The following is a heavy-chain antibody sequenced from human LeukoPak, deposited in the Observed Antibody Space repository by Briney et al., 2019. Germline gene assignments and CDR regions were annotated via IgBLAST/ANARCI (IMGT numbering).Heavy chain of an antibody. CDR2: ISSSSSYI. CDR1: GFTLSSYS. J-gene: IGHJ5*02. D-gene: IGHD1-26*01. Sequence: GGSLRLFCAASGFTLSSYSMHWVRQAPGKGLEWGSSISSSSSYIYYADSVKGRFTISRGNAKNSLFLQMNSLRAEDTAVYYCARGSSNSGSYYTWFDPWGQGTLVTVSS. CDR3: ARGSSNSGSYYTWFDP. V-gene: IGHV3-21*01.